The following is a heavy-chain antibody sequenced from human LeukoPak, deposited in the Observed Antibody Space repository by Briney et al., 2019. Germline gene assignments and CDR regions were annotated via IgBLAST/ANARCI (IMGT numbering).Heavy chain of an antibody. CDR3: ARDDYSSSATN. V-gene: IGHV3-21*01. CDR2: ISSSSTYI. CDR1: GFIFSSYT. J-gene: IGHJ4*02. Sequence: GGSLRLSCAASGFIFSSYTMNWVRQAPGKGLEWVSSISSSSTYIYYSDSVKGRFTISRDNAKNSLSLQMNSLRAEDTAMYYCARDDYSSSATNWGQGTLVTVSS. D-gene: IGHD6-13*01.